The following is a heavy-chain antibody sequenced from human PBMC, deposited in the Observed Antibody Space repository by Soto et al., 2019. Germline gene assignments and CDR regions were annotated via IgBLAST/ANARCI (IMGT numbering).Heavy chain of an antibody. CDR1: GGSISSYH. D-gene: IGHD3-10*01. V-gene: IGHV4-59*08. Sequence: QVQLQESGPGLVKPSETLSLSCTVAGGSISSYHWSWIRQSPGKGLEWIGNIYYSGSTYYNPSLKSRVTISLDTSKNQFSLKLSSVTAADTAVYYCARRDKGEYAFDVWGQGTLVTVSS. CDR3: ARRDKGEYAFDV. CDR2: IYYSGST. J-gene: IGHJ3*01.